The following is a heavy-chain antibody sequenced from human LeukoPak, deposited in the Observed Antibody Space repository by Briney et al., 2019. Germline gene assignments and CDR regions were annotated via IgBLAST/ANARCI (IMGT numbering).Heavy chain of an antibody. Sequence: PSETLSLTCTVSGGSISSYYWSWIRQPPGKGLEWIGYIYYSGSTNYNPSLKSRVTISVDTSKNQFSLKLSSVTAADTAVYYCARVEKRGYCSSTSCLGAFDIWGQGTMVTVSS. J-gene: IGHJ3*02. CDR1: GGSISSYY. CDR2: IYYSGST. V-gene: IGHV4-59*01. CDR3: ARVEKRGYCSSTSCLGAFDI. D-gene: IGHD2-2*01.